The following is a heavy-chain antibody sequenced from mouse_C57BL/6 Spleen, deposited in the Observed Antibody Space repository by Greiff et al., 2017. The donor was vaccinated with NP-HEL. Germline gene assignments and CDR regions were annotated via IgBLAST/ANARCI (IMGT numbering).Heavy chain of an antibody. J-gene: IGHJ4*01. CDR1: GYTFTDYN. V-gene: IGHV1-18*01. CDR3: AGSISRYAMDY. CDR2: INPNNGGT. Sequence: VQLKQSGPELVKPGASMKIPCKASGYTFTDYNMDWVKQSHGKSLEWIGDINPNNGGTIYNQKFKGKATLTVDKSSSTAYMELRSLTSEDTAVYYCAGSISRYAMDYWGQGTSVTVSS. D-gene: IGHD2-10*02.